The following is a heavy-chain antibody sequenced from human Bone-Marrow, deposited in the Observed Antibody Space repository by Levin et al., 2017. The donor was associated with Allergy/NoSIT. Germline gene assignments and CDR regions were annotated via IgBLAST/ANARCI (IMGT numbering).Heavy chain of an antibody. J-gene: IGHJ5*02. CDR1: GFRFSDYA. CDR3: AKSRYYDSSGYFHP. CDR2: ITGNGHDT. V-gene: IGHV3-23*01. Sequence: GESLKISCAASGFRFSDYAMAWVRQAPGKGLNWVSSITGNGHDTFYADSVKGRFTVSRDNSRKTLFLQMNSLRADDTAVYFCAKSRYYDSSGYFHPWGQGTLVSVSS. D-gene: IGHD3-22*01.